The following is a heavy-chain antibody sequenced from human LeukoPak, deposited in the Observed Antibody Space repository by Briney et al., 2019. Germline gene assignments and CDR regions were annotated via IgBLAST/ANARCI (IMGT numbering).Heavy chain of an antibody. CDR1: GYTFTGYY. J-gene: IGHJ5*02. D-gene: IGHD1-14*01. CDR3: AAGYKLGA. Sequence: DSVTLSCKASGYTFTGYYMRWVRQAPGQGIEWMGWINTNTGGTDYAQKFQGSVNMTRDTSISTAYMEMSRLRSDDTAVYYCAAGYKLGAWGQGTLVTVSS. V-gene: IGHV1-2*02. CDR2: INTNTGGT.